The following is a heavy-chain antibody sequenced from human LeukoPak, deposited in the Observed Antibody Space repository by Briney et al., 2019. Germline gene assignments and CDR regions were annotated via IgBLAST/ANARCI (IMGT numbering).Heavy chain of an antibody. Sequence: PGGSLRLSCAASGFTFSSYSMNWVRQAPGKGLEWVSYISSSSGTIYYADSVKGRFTISRDNAKNSLYLQMNSLRAEDTAVYYCARDIKGIVGATLGYWGQGTLVTVSS. CDR3: ARDIKGIVGATLGY. V-gene: IGHV3-48*04. CDR1: GFTFSSYS. J-gene: IGHJ4*02. CDR2: ISSSSGTI. D-gene: IGHD1-26*01.